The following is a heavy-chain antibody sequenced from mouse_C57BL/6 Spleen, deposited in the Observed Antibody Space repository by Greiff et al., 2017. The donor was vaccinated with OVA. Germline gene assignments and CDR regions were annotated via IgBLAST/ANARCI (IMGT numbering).Heavy chain of an antibody. CDR2: IYPRDGST. CDR3: AKGGGSYGNYVYYAMDY. V-gene: IGHV1-78*01. CDR1: GYTFTDHT. D-gene: IGHD2-1*01. Sequence: VQLQQSDAELVKPGASVKISCKVSGYTFTDHTIHWMKQRPEQGLEWIGYIYPRDGSTKYNEKFKGKATLTADKSSSTAYMQLNSLTSEDSAVYFCAKGGGSYGNYVYYAMDYWGQGTSVTVSS. J-gene: IGHJ4*01.